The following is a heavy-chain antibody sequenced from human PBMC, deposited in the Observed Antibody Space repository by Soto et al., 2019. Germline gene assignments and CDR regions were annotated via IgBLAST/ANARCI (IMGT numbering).Heavy chain of an antibody. CDR3: ATYGSSWYRRGFDP. V-gene: IGHV4-31*03. CDR1: GGSISSGGYY. Sequence: SETLSLTCTVSGGSISSGGYYWSWIRQHPGKGLEWIGYIYYSGSTYYNPSLKSRVTISVDTSKNQFSLKLSSVTAADTAVYYCATYGSSWYRRGFDPWGHGTLVTVSS. D-gene: IGHD6-13*01. CDR2: IYYSGST. J-gene: IGHJ5*02.